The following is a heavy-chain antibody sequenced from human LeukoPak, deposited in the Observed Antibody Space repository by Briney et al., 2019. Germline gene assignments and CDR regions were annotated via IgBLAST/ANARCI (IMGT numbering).Heavy chain of an antibody. J-gene: IGHJ4*02. CDR2: INPDGSTT. Sequence: GGSLRLSCAASGFTFSSYEMNWVRQAPGKGLEWVSFINPDGSTTNYADSVKGRFTISRDNAKNALYLQMNSLRAEDTAVYYCAKDLHYGSADYWGQGTLVTVSS. V-gene: IGHV3-74*01. CDR3: AKDLHYGSADY. D-gene: IGHD3-10*01. CDR1: GFTFSSYE.